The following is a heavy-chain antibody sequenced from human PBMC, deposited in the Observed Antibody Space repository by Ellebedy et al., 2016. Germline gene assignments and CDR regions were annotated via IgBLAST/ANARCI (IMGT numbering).Heavy chain of an antibody. CDR3: ARGHYDYVWGSYCLDY. CDR2: INAGNGNT. V-gene: IGHV1-3*01. D-gene: IGHD3-16*01. J-gene: IGHJ4*02. Sequence: ASVKVSCKASGYTFTSYAMHWVRQAPGQRLEWMGWINAGNGNTKYSQKFQGRVTITRDTSASTAYMELGSLRSEDTAVYYCARGHYDYVWGSYCLDYWGQGTLVTVSS. CDR1: GYTFTSYA.